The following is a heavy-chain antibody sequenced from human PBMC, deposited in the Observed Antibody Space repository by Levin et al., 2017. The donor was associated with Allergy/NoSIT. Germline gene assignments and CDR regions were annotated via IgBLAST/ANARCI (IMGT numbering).Heavy chain of an antibody. Sequence: GESLKISCAASGFTFSSYSMNWVRQAPGKGLEWVSSISGISSYIYYADSVKGRFTISRDNAKNSLYLQMNSLGAEDTAVYYCARRSSGYFEYWGQGTLVTVSS. CDR1: GFTFSSYS. V-gene: IGHV3-21*01. CDR2: ISGISSYI. D-gene: IGHD3-10*01. CDR3: ARRSSGYFEY. J-gene: IGHJ1*01.